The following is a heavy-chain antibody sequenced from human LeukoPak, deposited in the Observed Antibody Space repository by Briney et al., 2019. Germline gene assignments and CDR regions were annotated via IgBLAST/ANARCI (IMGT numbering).Heavy chain of an antibody. CDR1: GYTFTGYY. CDR2: INPNSGGT. D-gene: IGHD3-10*01. J-gene: IGHJ6*02. V-gene: IGHV1-2*04. Sequence: ASVKVSCKASGYTFTGYYMHWVRQAPGQGLEWMGWINPNSGGTNYAQKFQGWVTMTRDTSISTAYVELSRLRSDDTAVYYCARDPITMVRGVIYGMDVWGQGTTVTVSS. CDR3: ARDPITMVRGVIYGMDV.